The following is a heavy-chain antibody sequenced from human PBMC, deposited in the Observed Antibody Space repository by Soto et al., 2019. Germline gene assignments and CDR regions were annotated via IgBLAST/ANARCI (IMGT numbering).Heavy chain of an antibody. CDR2: ASHTGVT. D-gene: IGHD1-1*01. J-gene: IGHJ6*02. CDR1: GGSFSGWH. V-gene: IGHV4-34*01. Sequence: QVQVQQWGAGLLKFSETLSLTCAVNGGSFSGWHWNWIRQPPGKGLEWFGEASHTGVTNYYPSLESRVTISVDRSRNQLALKLTSVSASDTAVYYCARSRNLDVWGPGTTVIVSS. CDR3: ARSRNLDV.